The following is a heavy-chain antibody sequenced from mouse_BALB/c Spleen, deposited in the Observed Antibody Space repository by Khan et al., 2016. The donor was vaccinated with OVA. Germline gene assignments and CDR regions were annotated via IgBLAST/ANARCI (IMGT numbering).Heavy chain of an antibody. Sequence: QIQLVQSGPELKKPGETVKISCKASGYTFTNYGMNWVKQAPGKGLKWMGWINTYTGEPTYTDDFKGRFAFSLETSASTAYLQINNLKNEDMATYVGARGASYGYFDVWGAGTTVTVSS. CDR3: ARGASYGYFDV. V-gene: IGHV9-1*02. CDR2: INTYTGEP. CDR1: GYTFTNYG. J-gene: IGHJ1*01.